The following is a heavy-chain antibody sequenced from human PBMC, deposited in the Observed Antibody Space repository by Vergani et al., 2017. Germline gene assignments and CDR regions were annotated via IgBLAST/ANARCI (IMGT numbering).Heavy chain of an antibody. J-gene: IGHJ2*01. CDR3: TRHGTVAGTGYWYFDL. CDR2: IRSKANSYAT. V-gene: IGHV3-73*02. Sequence: EVQLVESGGGLVQPGGSLKLSCAASGFTFSGSAMHWVRQASGKGLEWVGRIRSKANSYATAYAASVKGRFTISRDDSKNTAYLQMNRLKTEDTAVYYCTRHGTVAGTGYWYFDLWGRGTLVTVSS. CDR1: GFTFSGSA. D-gene: IGHD6-19*01.